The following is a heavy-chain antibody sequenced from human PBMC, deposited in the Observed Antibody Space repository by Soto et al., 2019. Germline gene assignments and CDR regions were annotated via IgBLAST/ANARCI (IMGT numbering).Heavy chain of an antibody. J-gene: IGHJ4*02. CDR2: ISYDGSNK. CDR3: AKDNWYDSSGYYAY. D-gene: IGHD3-22*01. V-gene: IGHV3-30*18. Sequence: QVQLVESGGGVVQPGRSLRLSCAASGFTFSSYGMHWVRQAPGKGLEWVAVISYDGSNKYYADSVKGRFTISRDNSKNTLYLQMNSLRAEDTAVYYCAKDNWYDSSGYYAYWGQGTLVTVSS. CDR1: GFTFSSYG.